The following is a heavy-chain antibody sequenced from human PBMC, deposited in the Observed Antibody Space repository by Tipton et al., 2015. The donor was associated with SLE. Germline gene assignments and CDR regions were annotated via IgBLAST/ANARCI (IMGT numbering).Heavy chain of an antibody. CDR3: ARDLGDILTGDYGMDV. J-gene: IGHJ6*02. Sequence: SLRLSCAASGFTFSSYSMNWVRQAPGKGLEWVSSISSSSSYIYYADSVKGRLTISRDNAKNSLYLQMNSLRAEDTAVYYCARDLGDILTGDYGMDVWGQGTTVTVSS. CDR2: ISSSSSYI. D-gene: IGHD3-9*01. CDR1: GFTFSSYS. V-gene: IGHV3-21*01.